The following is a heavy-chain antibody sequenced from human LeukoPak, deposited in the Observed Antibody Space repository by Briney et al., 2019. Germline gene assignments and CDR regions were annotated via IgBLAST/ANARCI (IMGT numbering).Heavy chain of an antibody. CDR1: GFTLEDYG. V-gene: IGHV3-20*04. CDR2: INWNGGST. Sequence: GGSLRLSCVASGFTLEDYGMSWVRQAPGKGLEWVPGINWNGGSTGYADSVKGRFTISRDNAKNSLYLQMNSLRAEDTAVYYCARAEHYYYDSSSYHTVSPREFDPWGQGTLVTVSS. D-gene: IGHD3-22*01. CDR3: ARAEHYYYDSSSYHTVSPREFDP. J-gene: IGHJ5*02.